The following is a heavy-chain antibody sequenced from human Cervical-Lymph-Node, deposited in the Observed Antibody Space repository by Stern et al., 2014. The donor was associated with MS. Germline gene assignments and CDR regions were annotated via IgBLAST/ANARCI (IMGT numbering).Heavy chain of an antibody. CDR3: ARDMSDFWSDYGHNWFDP. V-gene: IGHV7-4-1*02. Sequence: VQLVESGSELKKPGASVNVSCKATGYTFNKYLINWVRQAPGQGLEWMGWINANTGTPMYARGFAGRFVFSLDTSVNTAYLQISRLKTEDTAIYYCARDMSDFWSDYGHNWFDPWGQGTLVMVSS. CDR1: GYTFNKYL. D-gene: IGHD3-3*01. CDR2: INANTGTP. J-gene: IGHJ5*02.